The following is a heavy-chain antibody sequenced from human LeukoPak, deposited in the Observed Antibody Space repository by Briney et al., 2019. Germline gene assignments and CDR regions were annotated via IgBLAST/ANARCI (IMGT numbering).Heavy chain of an antibody. CDR3: ARDSQITMVRGVIITSLIPNWFDP. V-gene: IGHV3-7*01. CDR2: IKQDGSEK. CDR1: GFTLSSYW. D-gene: IGHD3-10*01. J-gene: IGHJ5*02. Sequence: GGSLRLSCAASGFTLSSYWMSWVRQAPGKGLEWVANIKQDGSEKYYVDSVKGRFTISRDNAKNSLYLQMNSLRAEDTAVYYCARDSQITMVRGVIITSLIPNWFDPWGQGTLVTVSS.